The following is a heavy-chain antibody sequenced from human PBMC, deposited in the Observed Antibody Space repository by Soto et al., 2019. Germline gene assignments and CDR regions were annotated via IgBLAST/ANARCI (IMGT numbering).Heavy chain of an antibody. D-gene: IGHD6-19*01. CDR2: IHYSGST. Sequence: SETLSLTCTVSGDSVTSANYYWSWIRHPPGKGLEWIGFIHYSGSTSYNPSLKSRVTISLDTSKNQFSLKLSSVTAADTAVYYCAGVYSSGWHFDYWGQGTLVTVSS. J-gene: IGHJ4*02. CDR3: AGVYSSGWHFDY. CDR1: GDSVTSANYY. V-gene: IGHV4-61*01.